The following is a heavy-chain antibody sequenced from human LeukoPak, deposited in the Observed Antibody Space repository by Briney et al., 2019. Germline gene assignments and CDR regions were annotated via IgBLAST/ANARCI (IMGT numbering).Heavy chain of an antibody. Sequence: GGSLRLSCAASGFTFDDYGMSWVRQAPGKGLEWVSSISSSSSYIYYADSVKGRFTISRDNAKNSLYLQMNGLRAEDTAVYYCARAGGWGYSSSSGYYFDYWGQGTLVTVSS. D-gene: IGHD6-6*01. CDR1: GFTFDDYG. J-gene: IGHJ4*02. CDR2: ISSSSSYI. V-gene: IGHV3-21*01. CDR3: ARAGGWGYSSSSGYYFDY.